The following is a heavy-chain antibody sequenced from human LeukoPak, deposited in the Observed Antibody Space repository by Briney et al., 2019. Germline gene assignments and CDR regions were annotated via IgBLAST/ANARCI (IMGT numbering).Heavy chain of an antibody. CDR3: AKEKLPSGYSFLTDY. V-gene: IGHV3-30*18. CDR1: GFTLHCYG. J-gene: IGHJ4*02. Sequence: GGSLTLSYAASGFTLHCYGIHWLRQAPGKGLEWVAVISYDGPNKYYADSVKGRFTISRDDSKSTLYLQMNSLRPEDTAVYYCAKEKLPSGYSFLTDYWGQGTLVTVSS. D-gene: IGHD5-18*01. CDR2: ISYDGPNK.